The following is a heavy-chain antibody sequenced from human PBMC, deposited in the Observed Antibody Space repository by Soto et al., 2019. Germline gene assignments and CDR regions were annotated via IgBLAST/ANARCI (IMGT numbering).Heavy chain of an antibody. J-gene: IGHJ4*02. Sequence: GGSLRLSFAASGFTFSSYAMSWVRHAPGKGLEWVSAISGSGGSTYYADSVKGRFTISRDNSKNTLYLQMNSLRAEDTAVYYCAKDRKVVTEYYFDYWGQGTLGTVSS. V-gene: IGHV3-23*01. CDR3: AKDRKVVTEYYFDY. CDR1: GFTFSSYA. CDR2: ISGSGGST. D-gene: IGHD3-22*01.